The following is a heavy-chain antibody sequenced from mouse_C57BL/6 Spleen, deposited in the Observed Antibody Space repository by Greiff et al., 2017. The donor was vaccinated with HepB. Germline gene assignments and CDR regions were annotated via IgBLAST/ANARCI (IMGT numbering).Heavy chain of an antibody. CDR1: GYTFTSYW. CDR2: IYPGSGST. CDR3: ARVDYGSSHVDYFDY. J-gene: IGHJ2*01. D-gene: IGHD1-1*01. V-gene: IGHV1-55*01. Sequence: QVQLQQPGAELVKPGASVKMSCKASGYTFTSYWITWVKQRPGQGLEWIGDIYPGSGSTNYNEKFKSKATLTVDTSSSTAYMQLSSLTSEDSAVYYWARVDYGSSHVDYFDYWGQGTTLTVSS.